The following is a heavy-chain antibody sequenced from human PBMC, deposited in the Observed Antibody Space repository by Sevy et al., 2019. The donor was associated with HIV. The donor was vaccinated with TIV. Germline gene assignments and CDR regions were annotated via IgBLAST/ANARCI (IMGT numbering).Heavy chain of an antibody. J-gene: IGHJ4*02. CDR2: IYTTDSDA. Sequence: GESLKISCKASGYSFTSSWIGWVRQMPGKGLEGMGIIYTTDSDARYSPSFEGQVTISVDKSISTAYLQWSSLKASDTAMYDCARRGASGGWYHFDYWGQRTLVTVSS. V-gene: IGHV5-51*01. D-gene: IGHD6-19*01. CDR1: GYSFTSSW. CDR3: ARRGASGGWYHFDY.